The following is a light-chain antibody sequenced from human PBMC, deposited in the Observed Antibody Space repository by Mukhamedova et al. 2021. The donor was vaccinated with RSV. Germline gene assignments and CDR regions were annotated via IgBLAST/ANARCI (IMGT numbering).Light chain of an antibody. V-gene: IGLV2-23*02. J-gene: IGLJ3*02. CDR3: CSYAGLTTPV. Sequence: SCTGTNTDIGNFNLVSWYQQHPPKAPNLVIYEVTKRPSGVSSRFSGSKSGNTASLTISGLQADDEANYYCCSYAGLTTPVFGGG. CDR1: NTDIGNFNL. CDR2: EVT.